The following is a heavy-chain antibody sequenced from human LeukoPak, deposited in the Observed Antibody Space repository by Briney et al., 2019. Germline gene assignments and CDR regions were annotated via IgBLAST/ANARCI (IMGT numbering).Heavy chain of an antibody. CDR3: ARAIEVGAMTPFDY. CDR2: IYHSGST. Sequence: SETLSLTCTVSGYSISSGYYWGWIRQPPGKGLEWIGSIYHSGSTYYNPSLKSRVTISVDTSKNQFSLKLNSVTAADTAVYYCARAIEVGAMTPFDYWGQGTLVTVSS. V-gene: IGHV4-38-2*02. CDR1: GYSISSGYY. J-gene: IGHJ4*02. D-gene: IGHD1-26*01.